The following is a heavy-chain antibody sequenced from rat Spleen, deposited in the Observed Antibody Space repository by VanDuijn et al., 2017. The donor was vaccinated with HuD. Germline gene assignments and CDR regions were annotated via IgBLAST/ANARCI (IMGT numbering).Heavy chain of an antibody. CDR2: ISSGGST. V-gene: IGHV2S12*01. CDR3: TSPFRWFAY. CDR1: GFSLTSNG. Sequence: QVQLKESGPGLVQPSQTLSLTCTVSGFSLTSNGVSWVRQPPGKGLEWIAAISSGGSTDYNSALKSRLSISRDTSKSQVFLKMNSLQTEDTAIYFCTSPFRWFAYWGQGTLVTVSS. J-gene: IGHJ3*01.